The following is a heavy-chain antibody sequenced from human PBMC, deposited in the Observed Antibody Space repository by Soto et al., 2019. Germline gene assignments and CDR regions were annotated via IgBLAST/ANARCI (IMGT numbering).Heavy chain of an antibody. Sequence: ASETLSLTCAVSGGSISSGGYSWSWIRQPPGKGLEWIGYIYHSGSTYYNPSLKSRVTISLDRSKNQFSLKLSSVTAADTAVYYCAIRKYYYDSSSSLSGAFDIWGQGTMVTVSS. CDR2: IYHSGST. V-gene: IGHV4-30-2*01. CDR1: GGSISSGGYS. D-gene: IGHD3-22*01. CDR3: AIRKYYYDSSSSLSGAFDI. J-gene: IGHJ3*02.